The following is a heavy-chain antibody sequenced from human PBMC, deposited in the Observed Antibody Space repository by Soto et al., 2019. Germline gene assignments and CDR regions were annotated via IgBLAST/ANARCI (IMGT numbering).Heavy chain of an antibody. V-gene: IGHV4-4*02. CDR1: GGSISSSNW. Sequence: PSETLSLTCAVSGGSISSSNWWSWVRQPPGKGLEWIGEIYHSGSTNYNPSLKSRVTISVDKSKNQFSLKLSSVTAEDTAVYYCAKDIRLAPVATIRNFDYWGQGTLVTVSS. CDR3: AKDIRLAPVATIRNFDY. D-gene: IGHD5-12*01. J-gene: IGHJ4*02. CDR2: IYHSGST.